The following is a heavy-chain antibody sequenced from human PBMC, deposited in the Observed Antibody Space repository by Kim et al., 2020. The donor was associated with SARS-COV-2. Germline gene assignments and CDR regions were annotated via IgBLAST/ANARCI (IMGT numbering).Heavy chain of an antibody. D-gene: IGHD6-19*01. CDR1: GFTFSGYW. CDR3: ARSRGAGFDF. Sequence: GGSLRLSCAASGFTFSGYWMHWVRQPPGKGLVWVSRVNTDGSTTTYADSVKGRFTISRDNAKNTLYLQMNSLRAEDTAVYYCARSRGAGFDFWGPGTLVTVSS. V-gene: IGHV3-74*01. CDR2: VNTDGSTT. J-gene: IGHJ4*02.